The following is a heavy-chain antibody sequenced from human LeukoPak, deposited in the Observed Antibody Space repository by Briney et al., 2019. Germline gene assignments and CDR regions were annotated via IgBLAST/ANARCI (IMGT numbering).Heavy chain of an antibody. CDR3: ARDGGYSSFDADC. V-gene: IGHV3-48*01. J-gene: IGHJ4*02. D-gene: IGHD5-12*01. CDR1: GFTFGTYS. CDR2: ISDSSAM. Sequence: GGSLRLSCAASGFTFGTYSMKWVRQAPGKGLEWVSYISDSSAMYYADSVRGRFTISRENDKNSLFLQMNSLRAEDTAVYYCARDGGYSSFDADCWGQGTLVTVSS.